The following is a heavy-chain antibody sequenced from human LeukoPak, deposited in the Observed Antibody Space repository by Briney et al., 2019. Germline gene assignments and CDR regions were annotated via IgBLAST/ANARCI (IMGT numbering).Heavy chain of an antibody. CDR1: GFTFGDYA. CDR3: ARDLLGSDAFDI. CDR2: ISSSSSYI. J-gene: IGHJ3*02. Sequence: PGRSLRLSCTASGFTFGDYAMSWVRQAPGKGLERVSSISSSSSYIYYADPVKGRFTISRDNAKNSLYLQMNSLRAEDTAVYYCARDLLGSDAFDIWGQGTMVTVSS. V-gene: IGHV3-21*01.